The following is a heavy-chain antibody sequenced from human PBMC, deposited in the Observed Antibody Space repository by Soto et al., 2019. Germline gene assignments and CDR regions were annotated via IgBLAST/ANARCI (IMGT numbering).Heavy chain of an antibody. V-gene: IGHV3-48*03. J-gene: IGHJ6*02. CDR1: GFIFSSYE. D-gene: IGHD2-21*01. CDR2: ISSSGSTI. Sequence: PGGSLRLSCAASGFIFSSYELNWVRQAPGKGLEWVSYISSSGSTIYYADSVKGRFTISRDNAKNSLFLQVNSLRAEDTAVYYCARDVKSDAIEAYYYGMDVWGQGTTVTVS. CDR3: ARDVKSDAIEAYYYGMDV.